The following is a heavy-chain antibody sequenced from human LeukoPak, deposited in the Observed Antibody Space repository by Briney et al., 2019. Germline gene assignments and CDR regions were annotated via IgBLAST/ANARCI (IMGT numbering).Heavy chain of an antibody. V-gene: IGHV4-4*02. CDR1: GGSISSSNW. Sequence: PSETLSLTCAVSGGSISSSNWRSWVRQPPGKGLEWIGEIYHSGSTNYKPSLKSRVTISVDKSKNQFSLKLSSVTAADTAVYYCARDPAQLLSLGELSPTPNFYMDVWGKGPTVTVSS. CDR2: IYHSGST. J-gene: IGHJ6*03. CDR3: ARDPAQLLSLGELSPTPNFYMDV. D-gene: IGHD3-16*02.